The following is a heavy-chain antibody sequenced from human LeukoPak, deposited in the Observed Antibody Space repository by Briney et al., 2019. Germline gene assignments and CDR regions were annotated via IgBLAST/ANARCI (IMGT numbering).Heavy chain of an antibody. Sequence: GGSLRLSCAASGFTFSSYEMNWVRQAPGKGLEWVSYISSSGSNIYYADSVKGRFTISRDNAKNSLYLQMNSLRAEDTAVYYCAREDYYGSGSLPASYGMDVWGKGTTVTVSS. CDR2: ISSSGSNI. CDR3: AREDYYGSGSLPASYGMDV. CDR1: GFTFSSYE. V-gene: IGHV3-48*03. J-gene: IGHJ6*04. D-gene: IGHD3-10*01.